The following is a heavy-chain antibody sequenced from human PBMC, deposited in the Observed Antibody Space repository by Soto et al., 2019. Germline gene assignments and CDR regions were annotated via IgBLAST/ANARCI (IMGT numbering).Heavy chain of an antibody. Sequence: QVQLQESGSGLVKPSQTLSLTCAVSGDSISSGGYSWNWIRQSPGKGLEWIGYSYQSGTTYYNPSLESRVTISVDRSKNQFSLKLNSVTAADTAVYYCAREERSRYTFDYWGQGTLVNFSS. CDR3: AREERSRYTFDY. J-gene: IGHJ4*02. CDR2: SYQSGTT. D-gene: IGHD3-16*02. V-gene: IGHV4-30-2*06. CDR1: GDSISSGGYS.